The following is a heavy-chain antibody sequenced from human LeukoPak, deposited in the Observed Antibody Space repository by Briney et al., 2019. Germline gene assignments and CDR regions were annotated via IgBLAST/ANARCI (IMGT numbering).Heavy chain of an antibody. V-gene: IGHV3-23*01. CDR1: GFSFGNYA. CDR2: ISGSGGST. J-gene: IGHJ4*02. Sequence: PGGSLRLSCVASGFSFGNYAMSWVRQAPGKGLEWVSAISGSGGSTYYADSVKGRFTISRDNSKNTLYLQMNSLRAEDTAVYYCAKPYDSSGYYYIDYWGQGTLVTVSS. CDR3: AKPYDSSGYYYIDY. D-gene: IGHD3-22*01.